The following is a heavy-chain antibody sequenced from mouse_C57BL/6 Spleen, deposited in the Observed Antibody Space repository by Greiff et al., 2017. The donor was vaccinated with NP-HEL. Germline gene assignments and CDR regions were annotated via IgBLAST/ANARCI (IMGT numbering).Heavy chain of an antibody. CDR2: IDPSDSYT. Sequence: QVQLQQPGAELVMPGASVKLSCKASGYTFTSYWMHWVKQRPGQGLAWIGEIDPSDSYTNYNPKFKGQSTLTVDKSSSTAYMQLSSLTSEDSAVYYWTRSSDYYDAMDYWGQGTSVTVSS. V-gene: IGHV1-69*01. CDR1: GYTFTSYW. D-gene: IGHD2-4*01. CDR3: TRSSDYYDAMDY. J-gene: IGHJ4*01.